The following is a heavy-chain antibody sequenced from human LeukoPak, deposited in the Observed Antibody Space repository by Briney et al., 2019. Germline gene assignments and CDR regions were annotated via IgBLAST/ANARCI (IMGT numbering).Heavy chain of an antibody. CDR2: ISSDGRTT. D-gene: IGHD3-10*01. Sequence: GGSLRLSCAASGFTFSSYLMHWVRQAPGKGLVWVSRISSDGRTTTYADFVKGRFTISRDDAKNTLHLQMNSLRAEDTAVYYCASDIGDWGQGTLVTVSS. J-gene: IGHJ4*02. CDR3: ASDIGD. CDR1: GFTFSSYL. V-gene: IGHV3-74*03.